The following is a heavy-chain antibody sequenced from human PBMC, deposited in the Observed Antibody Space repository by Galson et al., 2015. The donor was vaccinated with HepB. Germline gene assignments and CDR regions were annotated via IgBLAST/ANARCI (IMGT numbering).Heavy chain of an antibody. V-gene: IGHV2-70*04. CDR3: ARLKYNSDGTDYLLYYFDY. D-gene: IGHD1-20*01. CDR1: GFSLTTTGMR. J-gene: IGHJ4*02. CDR2: IDWDDDK. Sequence: PALVKPTQTLTLTCTFSGFSLTTTGMRVSWIRQPPGKALEWLARIDWDDDKFYSSSLKTRLTISKDTSKNQVVLTMTNMDPVDTATYYCARLKYNSDGTDYLLYYFDYWGQGTLVTVSS.